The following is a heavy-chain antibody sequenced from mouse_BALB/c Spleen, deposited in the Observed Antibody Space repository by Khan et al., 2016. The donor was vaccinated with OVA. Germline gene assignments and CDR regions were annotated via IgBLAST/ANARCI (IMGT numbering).Heavy chain of an antibody. CDR3: ARRDYYAYFWFFDV. V-gene: IGHV1-22*01. J-gene: IGHJ1*01. CDR1: GYTFTEYT. Sequence: EVQLQESGPELVKPGASVKISCKTSGYTFTEYTMHWVKQSHGKSLEWIGRINPNNGGTSYNQKFKGKATLTVDTSSTTAYMELRSLTSEDSAVYYCARRDYYAYFWFFDVWGAGTTVTVSS. D-gene: IGHD1-2*01. CDR2: INPNNGGT.